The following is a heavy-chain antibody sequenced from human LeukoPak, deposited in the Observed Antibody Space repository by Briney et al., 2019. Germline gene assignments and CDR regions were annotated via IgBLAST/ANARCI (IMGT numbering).Heavy chain of an antibody. J-gene: IGHJ6*03. V-gene: IGHV3-21*01. CDR2: ISSSSSYI. D-gene: IGHD2-2*02. CDR1: GFTFSSYS. Sequence: GGSLRLSCAASGFTFSSYSMNWVRQAPGKGLEWVSSISSSSSYIYYADSVKGRFTISRDKAKNSLYLQMNSLRAEDTGVYYCARGQYCSGTNCYIPYHFYFYMDVWGKGTTVTVSS. CDR3: ARGQYCSGTNCYIPYHFYFYMDV.